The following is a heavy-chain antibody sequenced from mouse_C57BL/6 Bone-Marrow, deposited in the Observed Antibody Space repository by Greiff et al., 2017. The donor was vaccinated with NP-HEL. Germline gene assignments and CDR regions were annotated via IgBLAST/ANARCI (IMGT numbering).Heavy chain of an antibody. CDR1: GYTFTSYG. J-gene: IGHJ2*01. CDR3: TSHWDDDY. Sequence: QVQLQQSGAELARPGASVKLSCKASGYTFTSYGISWVKQRTGQGLEWIGEIYPRSGNTYYNEKFKGKATLTADKSSSTAYMELRSLTSEDSAVYFCTSHWDDDYWGRGTTLTVSS. V-gene: IGHV1-81*01. CDR2: IYPRSGNT. D-gene: IGHD4-1*01.